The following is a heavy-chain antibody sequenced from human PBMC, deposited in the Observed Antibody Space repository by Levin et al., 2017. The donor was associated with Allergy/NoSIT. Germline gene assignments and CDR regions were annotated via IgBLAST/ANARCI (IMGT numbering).Heavy chain of an antibody. V-gene: IGHV3-49*04. D-gene: IGHD3-16*02. CDR3: ARGGPPNYDYNWGSYRDGYFDY. CDR2: IRNKAHGGTT. Sequence: PGGSLRLSCTGSGLTFGDYAMSWVRQAPGKGLEWVGFIRNKAHGGTTEYAASVKGRLTISRDDSKSIAYLQMNSLKTEDTAVYFCARGGPPNYDYNWGSYRDGYFDYWGQGTLVTVSS. J-gene: IGHJ4*02. CDR1: GLTFGDYA.